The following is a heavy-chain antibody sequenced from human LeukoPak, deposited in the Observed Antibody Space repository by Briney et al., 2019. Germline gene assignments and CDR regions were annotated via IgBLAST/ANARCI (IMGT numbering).Heavy chain of an antibody. CDR1: GFPFTKAW. CDR3: ATDWS. Sequence: PGGFLRLSCAASGFPFTKAWMSWVRQAPGKGLEWVGRIKSETDGGTSDYATPVKDRFTISRDDSRSRVYLHMNSLKSEDTAVYYCATDWSWGQGALVTVSS. CDR2: IKSETDGGTS. V-gene: IGHV3-15*01. J-gene: IGHJ5*02.